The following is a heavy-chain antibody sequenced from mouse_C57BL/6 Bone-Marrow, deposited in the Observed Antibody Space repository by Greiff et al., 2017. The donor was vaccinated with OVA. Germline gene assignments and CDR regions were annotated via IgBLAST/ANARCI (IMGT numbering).Heavy chain of an antibody. Sequence: DVQLQESGPGLVKPSQSLSLTCSVTGYSITSGYYWNWIRQFPGNKLEWMGYISYDGSNNYNPSLKNRISITRDTSKNQFFLKLNSVTTEDTATYYCARERDFDVWGTGTTVTVSS. CDR3: ARERDFDV. J-gene: IGHJ1*03. V-gene: IGHV3-6*01. CDR1: GYSITSGYY. CDR2: ISYDGSN.